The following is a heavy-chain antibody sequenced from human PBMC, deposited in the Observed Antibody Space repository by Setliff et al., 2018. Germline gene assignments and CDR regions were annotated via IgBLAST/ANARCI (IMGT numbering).Heavy chain of an antibody. V-gene: IGHV4-59*11. J-gene: IGHJ4*02. D-gene: IGHD1-26*01. CDR3: ARSPSSGAYWNPRPFYSDY. CDR1: GGSITTHY. Sequence: KPSETLSLTCSVFGGSITTHYWSWIRQSPGKGLEWIGHVYYSGSTDYNSSLKSRVTISVDPSKNHFSLRLASLTAADTAVYYCARSPSSGAYWNPRPFYSDYWARGTLVTVSS. CDR2: VYYSGST.